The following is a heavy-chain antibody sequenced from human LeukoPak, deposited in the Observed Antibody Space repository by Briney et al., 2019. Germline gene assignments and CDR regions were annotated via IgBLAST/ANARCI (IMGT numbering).Heavy chain of an antibody. J-gene: IGHJ4*02. V-gene: IGHV1-69*08. CDR3: ARDCGGDCYLGVPNDY. Sequence: SVKVSCKASGYTFTSYYMHWVRQAPGQGLEWMGRIIPILGTANYAQKFQGRVTITADKSTSTAYMELSSLRSEDTAVYYCARDCGGDCYLGVPNDYWGQGTLVTVSS. D-gene: IGHD2-21*01. CDR1: GYTFTSYY. CDR2: IIPILGTA.